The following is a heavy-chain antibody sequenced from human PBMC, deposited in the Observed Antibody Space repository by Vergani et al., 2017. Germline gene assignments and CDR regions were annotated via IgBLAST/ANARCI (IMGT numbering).Heavy chain of an antibody. CDR1: GYSFTSYW. CDR2: IYPGDSDT. J-gene: IGHJ4*02. Sequence: EVQLVQSGAEVKKPGESLKISCKGSGYSFTSYWIGWVRQMPGKGLEWMGIIYPGDSDTRYSPSFQGQVTISADKSISTAYLQWSSLKASDTAMYYCARLSRYHYDSSGYYHFLDYWGQGTLVTVSS. D-gene: IGHD3-22*01. CDR3: ARLSRYHYDSSGYYHFLDY. V-gene: IGHV5-51*01.